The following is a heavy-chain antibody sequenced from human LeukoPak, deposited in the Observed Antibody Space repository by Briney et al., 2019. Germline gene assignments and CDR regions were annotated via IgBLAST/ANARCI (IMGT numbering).Heavy chain of an antibody. CDR2: ISGSGGST. CDR1: GFTFSSYA. CDR3: ARAGSTSFYYGMDV. D-gene: IGHD2-2*01. V-gene: IGHV3-23*01. Sequence: PGGSLRLSCAASGFTFSSYAMSWVRQAPGKGLEWVSAISGSGGSTYYADSVKGRFTISRDNSKNTLYLQMNSLRAEDTAVYYCARAGSTSFYYGMDVWGQGTTVTVSS. J-gene: IGHJ6*02.